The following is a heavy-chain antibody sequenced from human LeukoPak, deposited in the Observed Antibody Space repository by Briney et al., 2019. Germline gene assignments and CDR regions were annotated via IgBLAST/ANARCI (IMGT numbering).Heavy chain of an antibody. D-gene: IGHD2-2*02. J-gene: IGHJ4*02. CDR2: IYYSGST. CDR3: ARVPCSSTSCYKLVDY. Sequence: SETLSLTCTVSGGSISSSSYYWGWIRQPPGKGLEWIGSIYYSGSTYYNPSLKSRVTISVDTSKNQFSLKLSSVTAADTAMYYCARVPCSSTSCYKLVDYWGQGTLVTVSS. V-gene: IGHV4-39*01. CDR1: GGSISSSSYY.